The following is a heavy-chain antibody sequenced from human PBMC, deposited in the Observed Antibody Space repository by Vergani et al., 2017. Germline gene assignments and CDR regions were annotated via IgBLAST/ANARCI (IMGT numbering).Heavy chain of an antibody. V-gene: IGHV3-23*01. CDR3: AKGRGSSWFRFDY. CDR1: GFTFSSYA. J-gene: IGHJ4*02. CDR2: ISGSGGRT. D-gene: IGHD6-13*01. Sequence: EVQLLESGGGLVQPGGSLRLSCAASGFTFSSYAMSWVRQAPGKGLEGVSAISGSGGRTYYADSVKGRFTISRDNSKNTLYLQMNSLRAEDTAVYYCAKGRGSSWFRFDYWGQGTLVTVSS.